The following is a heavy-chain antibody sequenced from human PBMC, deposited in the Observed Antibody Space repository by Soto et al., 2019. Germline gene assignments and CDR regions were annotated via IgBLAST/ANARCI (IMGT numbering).Heavy chain of an antibody. V-gene: IGHV3-74*01. CDR1: GFTFSSYD. CDR3: ARGGLEPFDH. J-gene: IGHJ4*02. Sequence: PGGSLRLSCAASGFTFSSYDMHWVRQATGKGLEWVSRISDYGRINYADSVKDRFIISRDDARSELYLQLNDLRVEDTATYYCARGGLEPFDHWGQGALVTVSS. D-gene: IGHD1-1*01. CDR2: ISDYGRI.